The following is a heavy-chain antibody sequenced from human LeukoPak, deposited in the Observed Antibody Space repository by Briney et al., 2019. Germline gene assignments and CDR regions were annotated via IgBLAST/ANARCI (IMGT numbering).Heavy chain of an antibody. D-gene: IGHD6-19*01. J-gene: IGHJ4*02. CDR3: ARQLSGWYDADPY. V-gene: IGHV3-7*05. CDR1: GFTFSNYW. Sequence: GGSLRLSCAASGFTFSNYWMSWVRQAQGKGLEWVANIKEDGSRNHYVDSVKGRFTISRDNAKGSLYLQMNSLRAEDTAVYYCARQLSGWYDADPYWGQGTLVTVSS. CDR2: IKEDGSRN.